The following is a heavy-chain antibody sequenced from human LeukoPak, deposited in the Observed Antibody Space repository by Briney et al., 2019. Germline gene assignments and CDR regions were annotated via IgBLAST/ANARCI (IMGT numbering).Heavy chain of an antibody. D-gene: IGHD4-17*01. CDR3: ARRGKDYGDYAVWFDP. CDR1: GGSMSSYY. CDR2: INHSGST. V-gene: IGHV4-34*01. J-gene: IGHJ5*02. Sequence: SETLSLTCTVSGGSMSSYYWSWIRQPPGKGLEWIGEINHSGSTNYNPSLKSRVTISVDTSKNQFSLKLSSVTAADTAVYYCARRGKDYGDYAVWFDPWGQGTLVTVSS.